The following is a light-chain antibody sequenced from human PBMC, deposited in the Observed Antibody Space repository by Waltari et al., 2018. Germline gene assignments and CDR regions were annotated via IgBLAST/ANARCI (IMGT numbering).Light chain of an antibody. CDR3: TSFTSSTTVV. CDR2: DVT. CDR1: SSDVGGYEY. Sequence: QSALTQPASVSGSPGQSITITCTGTSSDVGGYEYVSWYQKHPGKAPKLMIYDVTYRPSGVSGRFSGSKSGNTASLTIAGLQAGDEADYYCTSFTSSTTVVFGGGTKLTVL. V-gene: IGLV2-14*03. J-gene: IGLJ2*01.